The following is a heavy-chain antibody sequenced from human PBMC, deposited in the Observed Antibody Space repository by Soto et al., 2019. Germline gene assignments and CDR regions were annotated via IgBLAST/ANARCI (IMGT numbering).Heavy chain of an antibody. V-gene: IGHV3-23*01. Sequence: GGSLRLSCAASGFTFSSYAMSWVRQAPGKGLEWVSAISGSGGSTYYADSVKGRFTISRDNSKNTLYLQMNSLRAEDTAVYYCAKDGNVIVGSPSGYWGQGTLVTVSS. CDR2: ISGSGGST. CDR1: GFTFSSYA. D-gene: IGHD3-22*01. J-gene: IGHJ4*02. CDR3: AKDGNVIVGSPSGY.